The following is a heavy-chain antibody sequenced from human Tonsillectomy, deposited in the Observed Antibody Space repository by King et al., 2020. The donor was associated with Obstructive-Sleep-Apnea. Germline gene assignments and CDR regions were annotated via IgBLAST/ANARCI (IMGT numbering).Heavy chain of an antibody. D-gene: IGHD4-23*01. CDR1: GFTFSDHY. CDR2: TRNKANSYTT. Sequence: QLVQSGGGLVQPGGSLRLSCAASGFTFSDHYMDWVRQAPGKGLEWVGRTRNKANSYTTEYAAPVKGRFTISRDDSKNSLYLQMNSLKTEDTAVYYCASSSVVTPSDYWGQGTLVTVSS. V-gene: IGHV3-72*01. CDR3: ASSSVVTPSDY. J-gene: IGHJ4*02.